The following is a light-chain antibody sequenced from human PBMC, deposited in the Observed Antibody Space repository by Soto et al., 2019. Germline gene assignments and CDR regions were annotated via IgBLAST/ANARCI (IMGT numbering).Light chain of an antibody. Sequence: DIQMTQSPSSVSASVGDRVTITCRASQDISTWLAWFQQKPGKAPKLLIYAASSLQSGVPSRFSGSGSGTVFTLPISSLQPEDFATYFCQQASSIPPPTFGQGTRLEMK. CDR3: QQASSIPPPT. J-gene: IGKJ5*01. V-gene: IGKV1-12*01. CDR1: QDISTW. CDR2: AAS.